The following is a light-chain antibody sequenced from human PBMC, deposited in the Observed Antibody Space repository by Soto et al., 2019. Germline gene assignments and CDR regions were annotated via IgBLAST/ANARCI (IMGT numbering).Light chain of an antibody. J-gene: IGKJ5*01. CDR1: QSLLHITGETF. V-gene: IGKV2D-29*02. CDR2: EVS. Sequence: DVVMTQTPHSLSVAPGQPASISCKSSQSLLHITGETFLFWYLQKPGQSPQLLIYEVSTRVSGVPDRFSGSGSGTDFTLEISRVETDDVGIYYCMQSTQRPPTFGQGTRLEIK. CDR3: MQSTQRPPT.